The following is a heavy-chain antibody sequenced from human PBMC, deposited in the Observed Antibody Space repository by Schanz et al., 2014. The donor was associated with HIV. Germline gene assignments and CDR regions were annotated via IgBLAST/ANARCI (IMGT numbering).Heavy chain of an antibody. Sequence: VQLVESGGGVVQPGRSLRLSCAGSGFSFDTFGIHWVRQAPGKGLEWLAVISYDGRNKKFANSVKGRFTISRDNSKNTLYLEMTTLRTEDTAVYYCAKPEYDSRGNSQSHFDYWGQGTLVTVSS. V-gene: IGHV3-30*18. CDR3: AKPEYDSRGNSQSHFDY. D-gene: IGHD3-22*01. J-gene: IGHJ4*02. CDR2: ISYDGRNK. CDR1: GFSFDTFG.